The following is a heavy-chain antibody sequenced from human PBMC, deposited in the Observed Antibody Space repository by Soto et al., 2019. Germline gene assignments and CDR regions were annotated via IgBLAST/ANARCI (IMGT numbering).Heavy chain of an antibody. D-gene: IGHD2-15*01. V-gene: IGHV1-69*12. CDR3: ARKNVVVVASRAFDI. CDR2: IIPIFGTA. Sequence: QVQLVQSGAELKKPGSSVKVSCKASGCTFSSYAISWVRQAPGQGLEWMGGIIPIFGTANYAQKFQGIVTITADDSTSTAYMELSSLSSEDTAVYYCARKNVVVVASRAFDIWGHGTMVTVSS. J-gene: IGHJ3*02. CDR1: GCTFSSYA.